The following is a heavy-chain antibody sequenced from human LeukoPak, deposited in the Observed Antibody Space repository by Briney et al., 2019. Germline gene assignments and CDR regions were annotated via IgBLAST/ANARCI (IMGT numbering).Heavy chain of an antibody. J-gene: IGHJ4*02. D-gene: IGHD2-15*01. Sequence: GGSLRLSCAASGFTFSSYWMSWVRQAPGKGLEWVANIKQDGSEKYYVDSVKGRFTISRDNAKNSLYLQMNSLRAEDTAVYYCARPIVVVVAATRDYWGQGTLVTVSS. V-gene: IGHV3-7*01. CDR3: ARPIVVVVAATRDY. CDR2: IKQDGSEK. CDR1: GFTFSSYW.